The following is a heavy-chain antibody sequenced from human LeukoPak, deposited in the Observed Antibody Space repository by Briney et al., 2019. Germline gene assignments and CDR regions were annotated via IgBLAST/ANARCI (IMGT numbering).Heavy chain of an antibody. V-gene: IGHV3-23*01. CDR3: VKGGGNVRRYFEY. Sequence: PGGSLRLSYAGSGFTFRSYAMTWVRQAPGKGLEWMSSISVNGGTTYYADSVKGRFTISRDSSKNTLYLQMNSLRAEDTAVYYCVKGGGNVRRYFEYWGQGTLVTVSS. CDR1: GFTFRSYA. D-gene: IGHD4-23*01. CDR2: ISVNGGTT. J-gene: IGHJ4*02.